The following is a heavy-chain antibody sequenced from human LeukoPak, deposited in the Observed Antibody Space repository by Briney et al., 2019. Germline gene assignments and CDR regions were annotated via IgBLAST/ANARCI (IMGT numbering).Heavy chain of an antibody. J-gene: IGHJ4*02. CDR2: LSGSGAST. CDR1: AFTFGNYA. Sequence: SGGSLRLSCAASAFTFGNYAMNWVRQAPGKGLEGVAGLSGSGASTYYADSVKGRFTISRDNSKNTLYLQMNRLRAEDTAVYYCAKGSDRSGSYYLDYWGQGTLVTVSS. CDR3: AKGSDRSGSYYLDY. D-gene: IGHD3-10*01. V-gene: IGHV3-23*01.